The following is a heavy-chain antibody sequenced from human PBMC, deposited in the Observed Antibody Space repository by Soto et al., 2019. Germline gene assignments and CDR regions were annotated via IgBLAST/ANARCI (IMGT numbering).Heavy chain of an antibody. CDR2: VRGSGTLT. V-gene: IGHV3-23*01. CDR3: VQDSIKGAYGS. J-gene: IGHJ5*02. D-gene: IGHD3-16*01. Sequence: EVQLLESGGGLVQPGGSPRLSCAASGFTFSNYAMSWVRQAPGKGLDWVSSVRGSGTLTYYADSVKGRFTISRDNSKNTVFLQMNSLRADDTAIYYCVQDSIKGAYGSWGQGTLVIVSS. CDR1: GFTFSNYA.